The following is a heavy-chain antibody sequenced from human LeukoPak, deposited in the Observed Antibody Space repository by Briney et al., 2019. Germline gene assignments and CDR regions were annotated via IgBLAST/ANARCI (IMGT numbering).Heavy chain of an antibody. D-gene: IGHD1-20*01. CDR1: GYTFTSYD. Sequence: ASVKVSCKASGYTFTSYDINGVRQATGQGLEWMGWINPNSGNKRYAQKFQGRVNMTRNTSISTAYMELSSLRSEGTAVYFCVTGYYDYWGQGTLVTVSS. CDR2: INPNSGNK. V-gene: IGHV1-8*01. J-gene: IGHJ4*02. CDR3: VTGYYDY.